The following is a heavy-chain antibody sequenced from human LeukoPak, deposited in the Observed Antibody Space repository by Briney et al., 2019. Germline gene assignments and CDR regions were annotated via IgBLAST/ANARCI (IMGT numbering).Heavy chain of an antibody. J-gene: IGHJ6*02. CDR3: ARDRTWDIVVVPGSLYYGMDV. CDR2: IYSGGST. CDR1: GFTVSSNY. Sequence: GGSLRLSCAASGFTVSSNYMSWVRQAPGKGLEWVSVIYSGGSTYYADSVKGRFTISRDNSKNTLYLQMNSPRAEDTAVYYCARDRTWDIVVVPGSLYYGMDVWGQGTTVTVS. D-gene: IGHD2-2*01. V-gene: IGHV3-66*01.